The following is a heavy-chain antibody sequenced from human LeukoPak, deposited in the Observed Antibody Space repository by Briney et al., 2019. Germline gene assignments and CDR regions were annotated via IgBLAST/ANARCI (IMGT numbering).Heavy chain of an antibody. D-gene: IGHD3-10*01. CDR1: GGSISSYY. CDR3: ARDGGTWAVRGVITLAAFGTRTMYGTDV. CDR2: IYYSGST. Sequence: SETLSLTCTVSGGSISSYYWSWIRQPPGKGLEWIGYIYYSGSTNYNPSLKSRVTISVDTSKNQFSLKLSSVTAADTAVYYCARDGGTWAVRGVITLAAFGTRTMYGTDVWGQGTTVTVSS. V-gene: IGHV4-59*01. J-gene: IGHJ6*02.